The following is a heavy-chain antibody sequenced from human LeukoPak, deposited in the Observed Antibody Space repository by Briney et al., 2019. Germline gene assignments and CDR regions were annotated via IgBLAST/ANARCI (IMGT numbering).Heavy chain of an antibody. CDR1: GYTLTELS. Sequence: GSVKVSCKVSGYTLTELSMHWVRQAPGKGLEWMGGFDPEDGETIYAQKFQGRVTMTEDTSTDTAYMELSSLRSEDTAVYYCATNARPGGVVVPAAIKDNYFDYWGQGTLVTVSS. D-gene: IGHD2-2*02. V-gene: IGHV1-24*01. CDR2: FDPEDGET. CDR3: ATNARPGGVVVPAAIKDNYFDY. J-gene: IGHJ4*02.